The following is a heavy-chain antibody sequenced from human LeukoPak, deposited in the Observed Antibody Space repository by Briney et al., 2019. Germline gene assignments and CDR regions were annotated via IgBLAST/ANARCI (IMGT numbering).Heavy chain of an antibody. V-gene: IGHV5-51*01. J-gene: IGHJ4*02. CDR2: IYPDDSNT. CDR1: GYSFPTFW. D-gene: IGHD3-3*01. CDR3: ARVGRSGVRFVDY. Sequence: GESLKISCKGSGYSFPTFWIGWVRQMPGKGLEWMGIIYPDDSNTRYSPSFQGQVTISADKSISTAYLQWSSLQASDTAMYYCARVGRSGVRFVDYWGQGTLVTVSS.